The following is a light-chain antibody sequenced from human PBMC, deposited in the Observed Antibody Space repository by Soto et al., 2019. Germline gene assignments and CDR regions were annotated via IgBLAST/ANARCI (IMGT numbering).Light chain of an antibody. V-gene: IGLV4-69*01. CDR2: LNSDGSH. CDR1: SGHSTYA. J-gene: IGLJ2*01. CDR3: QTWGTGIVV. Sequence: QPVLTQSPSASASLGASVKLTCTLSSGHSTYAIAWHQQPPEKGPRYLMKLNSDGSHSKGDGIPDRFSGSGSGAERYLTISSLQSEDEADYYCQTWGTGIVVFGGGTQLTVL.